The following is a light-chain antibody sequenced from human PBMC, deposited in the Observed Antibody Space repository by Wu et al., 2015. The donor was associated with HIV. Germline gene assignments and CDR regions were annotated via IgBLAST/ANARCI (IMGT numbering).Light chain of an antibody. Sequence: DIQMAQSPSSLSASVGDRVTITCRASQSISSDLKWYQQKPGAAPQLPIYAASSLQSGVPSRFSGSGSGTDFTLTISSLQPEDFATYYCQQTYSTPKTFGQGTKVEIK. CDR1: QSISSD. CDR2: AAS. J-gene: IGKJ1*01. V-gene: IGKV1-39*01. CDR3: QQTYSTPKT.